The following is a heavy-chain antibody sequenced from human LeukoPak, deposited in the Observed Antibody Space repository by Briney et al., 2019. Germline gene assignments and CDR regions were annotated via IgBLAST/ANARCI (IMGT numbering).Heavy chain of an antibody. CDR3: ARLVILRYGYFDWSRNYYYMDV. CDR2: INPNSGGT. D-gene: IGHD3-9*01. Sequence: ASVKVSCKASGYIFTDYHIHWVRQAPGQGLEWMGWINPNSGGTNYAQKFQGRVTMTRDTSISTAYMELSRLRSDDTAVYYCARLVILRYGYFDWSRNYYYMDVWGKGTTVTISS. V-gene: IGHV1-2*02. J-gene: IGHJ6*03. CDR1: GYIFTDYH.